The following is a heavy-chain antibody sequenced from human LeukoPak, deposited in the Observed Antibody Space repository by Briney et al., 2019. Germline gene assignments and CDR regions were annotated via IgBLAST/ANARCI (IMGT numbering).Heavy chain of an antibody. CDR3: ARHAYSSSWYLRY. J-gene: IGHJ4*02. Sequence: SETLSLTCAVSGYSISSGYYWGGIRQPRGKGLEWIGSIYHSGSTYYNPSLKSRVTISVDTSKNQFSLKLSSVTAADTAVYYCARHAYSSSWYLRYWGQGTLVTVSS. CDR2: IYHSGST. CDR1: GYSISSGYY. V-gene: IGHV4-38-2*01. D-gene: IGHD6-13*01.